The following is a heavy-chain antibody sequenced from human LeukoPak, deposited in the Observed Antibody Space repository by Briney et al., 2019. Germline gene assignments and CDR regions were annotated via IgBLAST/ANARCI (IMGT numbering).Heavy chain of an antibody. Sequence: ASVKDSCKASGYTFTGYYMHWVRQAPGQGLEWMGWINPNSGGTNYAQKFQGRVTMTRDTSISTAYMELSRLRSDDTAVYYCARAYPYSSSLYAFDIWGQGTMVTVSS. J-gene: IGHJ3*02. CDR1: GYTFTGYY. CDR2: INPNSGGT. V-gene: IGHV1-2*02. D-gene: IGHD6-13*01. CDR3: ARAYPYSSSLYAFDI.